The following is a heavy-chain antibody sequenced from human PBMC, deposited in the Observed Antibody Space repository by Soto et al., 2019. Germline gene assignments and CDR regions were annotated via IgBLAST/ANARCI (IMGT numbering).Heavy chain of an antibody. Sequence: GGSLRLSCAASGFTFSSYEMNWVRQAPGKGLEWVSYISSSGSTIYYADSVKGRLTISRDNAKNSLYLQMNSLRAEDTAVYYCARRSSGYAFDYWGQGTLVTVSS. J-gene: IGHJ4*02. CDR3: ARRSSGYAFDY. V-gene: IGHV3-48*03. CDR2: ISSSGSTI. D-gene: IGHD5-12*01. CDR1: GFTFSSYE.